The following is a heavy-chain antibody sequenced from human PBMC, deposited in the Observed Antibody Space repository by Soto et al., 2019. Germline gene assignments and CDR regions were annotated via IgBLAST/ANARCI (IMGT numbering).Heavy chain of an antibody. J-gene: IGHJ4*02. CDR2: ISYDGSNK. Sequence: QVQLVESGGGVVQPGRSLRLSCAASGFTFSSYAMHWVRQAPGKGLEWVAVISYDGSNKYYADSVKGRFTISRDNSKNPLNLQMNSLRAEDTAVYYCARDVPTDGSSSGGYGGQGTLVTVSS. CDR1: GFTFSSYA. CDR3: ARDVPTDGSSSGGY. V-gene: IGHV3-30-3*01. D-gene: IGHD6-6*01.